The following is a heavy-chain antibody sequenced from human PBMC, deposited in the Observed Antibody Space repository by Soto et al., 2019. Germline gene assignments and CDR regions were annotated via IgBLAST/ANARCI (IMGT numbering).Heavy chain of an antibody. V-gene: IGHV1-58*01. CDR2: IVVGSGYT. Sequence: GPSVKVSCKASVFTFNSSTVQRVRQARGQRLEWIGWIVVGSGYTNYAQKFQERVTISRDMSTSTASVELSSLTSEDTAVYYCSSDLSGQQLVFDYWGQGTLVTVSS. J-gene: IGHJ4*02. CDR1: VFTFNSST. CDR3: SSDLSGQQLVFDY. D-gene: IGHD6-13*01.